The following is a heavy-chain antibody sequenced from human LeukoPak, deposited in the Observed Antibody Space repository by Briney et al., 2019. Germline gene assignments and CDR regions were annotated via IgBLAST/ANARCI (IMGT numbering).Heavy chain of an antibody. D-gene: IGHD1-1*01. CDR2: IDNSGST. CDR3: ATYNWFFDL. J-gene: IGHJ2*01. V-gene: IGHV4-59*01. Sequence: SETLSLTCTVSGGSISNYYWSWIRQSPGKGLQWIGYIDNSGSTKYNPYLKSRVPISVDTSKNQVSLELRSVTAADTALYFCATYNWFFDLWGRGTLVTVSS. CDR1: GGSISNYY.